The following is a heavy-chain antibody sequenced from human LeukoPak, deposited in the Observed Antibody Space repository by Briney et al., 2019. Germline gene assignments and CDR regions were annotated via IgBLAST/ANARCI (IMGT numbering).Heavy chain of an antibody. CDR2: INHSGST. CDR3: ARVGGGYYGSGSYYITPRNWFDP. Sequence: KPSGTLSLTCAVSGGSISSGAWWCWVRQPPGKGLEWIEEINHSGSTNYNPSLKSRVTISVDTSKNQFSLKLSSVTAADTAVYYCARVGGGYYGSGSYYITPRNWFDPWGQGTLVTVSS. CDR1: GGSISSGAW. D-gene: IGHD3-10*01. J-gene: IGHJ5*02. V-gene: IGHV4-4*02.